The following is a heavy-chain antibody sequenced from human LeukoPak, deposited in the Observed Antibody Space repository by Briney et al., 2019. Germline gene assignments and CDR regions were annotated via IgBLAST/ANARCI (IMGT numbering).Heavy chain of an antibody. CDR2: IIPIRDIS. Sequence: SVKVSCKASGDTFSYYGINWLRQAPGQGLEWVGRIIPIRDISNLAQKFQGRVAITADGSTDTAYLELSRLRSEDTAVYYCVRALGVVSDSALAYWGQGTPVTVS. V-gene: IGHV1-69*04. CDR1: GDTFSYYG. D-gene: IGHD2-21*02. CDR3: VRALGVVSDSALAY. J-gene: IGHJ4*02.